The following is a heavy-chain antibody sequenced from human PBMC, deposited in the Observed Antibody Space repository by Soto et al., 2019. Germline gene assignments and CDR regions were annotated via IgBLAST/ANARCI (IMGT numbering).Heavy chain of an antibody. CDR2: INPNSGGT. CDR3: ARGGGRGYNELDP. Sequence: ASVKVSCKASGYTFTAYYMHWVRQAPGQGLEWMGWINPNSGGTYHAQNFQGRVTMTRDTSTTTAYMELASLRSDDTAVYYCARGGGRGYNELDPWGHGTLFTVSS. D-gene: IGHD5-12*01. V-gene: IGHV1-2*02. CDR1: GYTFTAYY. J-gene: IGHJ5*02.